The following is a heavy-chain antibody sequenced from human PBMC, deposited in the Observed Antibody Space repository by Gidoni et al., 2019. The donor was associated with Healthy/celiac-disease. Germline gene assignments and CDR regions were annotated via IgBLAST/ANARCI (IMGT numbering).Heavy chain of an antibody. CDR1: GFTLSNYA. J-gene: IGHJ4*02. V-gene: IGHV3-23*04. Sequence: EVQMVEWGGGLEAPGGSLRHSCEASGFTLSNYAMSWVRQAPGKGLVWVSGISGCGGRTYYAVSVKGRFTIFRDNSKNTLYLQMNSLRAEDTAVEYCAKGITMRVVVIMDYWGQGTLVTVSP. D-gene: IGHD3-22*01. CDR2: ISGCGGRT. CDR3: AKGITMRVVVIMDY.